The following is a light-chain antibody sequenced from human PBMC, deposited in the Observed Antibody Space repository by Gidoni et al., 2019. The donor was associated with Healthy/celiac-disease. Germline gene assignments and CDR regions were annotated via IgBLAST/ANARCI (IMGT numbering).Light chain of an antibody. CDR3: NSRDSSGNHVV. CDR1: SLRSYY. Sequence: SELPQDPAVSVALGQTVRITCQGDSLRSYYASWYQQKPGQAPVLFIYGKNNRPSGIPDRFSGSSSGNTASLTITGAQAEYDADYYCNSRDSSGNHVVFGGGTKLTVL. V-gene: IGLV3-19*01. J-gene: IGLJ2*01. CDR2: GKN.